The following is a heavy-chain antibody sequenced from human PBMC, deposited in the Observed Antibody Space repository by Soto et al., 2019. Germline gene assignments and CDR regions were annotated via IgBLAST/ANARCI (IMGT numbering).Heavy chain of an antibody. J-gene: IGHJ5*01. V-gene: IGHV1-8*01. CDR1: GYTFTSYD. CDR2: MNPNSGNT. CDR3: ARPRLPLWFGENWFDP. D-gene: IGHD3-10*01. Sequence: ASVKVSCKASGYTFTSYDINWVRQATGQGLEWMGWMNPNSGNTGYAQKFQGRVTMTRNTSISTAYMELSSLRSEDTAVYYCARPRLPLWFGENWFDPWGQGTTVTVSS.